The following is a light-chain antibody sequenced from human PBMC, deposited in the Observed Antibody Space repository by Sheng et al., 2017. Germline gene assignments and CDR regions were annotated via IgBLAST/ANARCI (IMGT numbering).Light chain of an antibody. CDR2: GAS. CDR3: QKYNSALRT. J-gene: IGKJ4*01. V-gene: IGKV3-20*01. CDR1: QRVSSNY. Sequence: EIVLTQSPGTLSLSPGERATLSCRASQRVSSNYLAWYQQKPGQAPRLLIYGASTRATGIPARFSGSASGTEFTLTISSLQPDDVATYYCQKYNSALRTFGGGTKVDI.